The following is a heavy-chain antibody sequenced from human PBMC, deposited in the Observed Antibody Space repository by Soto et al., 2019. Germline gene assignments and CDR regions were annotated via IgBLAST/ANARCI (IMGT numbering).Heavy chain of an antibody. CDR1: GYSFTSYW. V-gene: IGHV5-51*01. D-gene: IGHD3-9*01. CDR3: ARGYFGPPPLYYFDY. J-gene: IGHJ4*02. Sequence: GESLKISCKGSGYSFTSYWIGWVRQMPGKGLEWMGIIYPGDSDNRYSPSFQGQVTISADKSISTAYLQWSSLKASDTAMYYCARGYFGPPPLYYFDYWGQGTLVTVSS. CDR2: IYPGDSDN.